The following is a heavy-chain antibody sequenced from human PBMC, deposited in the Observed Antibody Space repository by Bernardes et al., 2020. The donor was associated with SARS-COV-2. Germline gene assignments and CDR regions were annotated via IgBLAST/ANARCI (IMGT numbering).Heavy chain of an antibody. CDR2: VGISATST. J-gene: IGHJ4*02. D-gene: IGHD4-17*01. Sequence: GGSLRLSCAASGFTFTAYTMSWVRQAPGKGLEWLSTVGISATSTFFAASVKGRFTISRDNSKNTVSLQMNSLRVEDTAVYYCATLRRYGDYGNYWGQGTLVTVSS. CDR3: ATLRRYGDYGNY. V-gene: IGHV3-23*01. CDR1: GFTFTAYT.